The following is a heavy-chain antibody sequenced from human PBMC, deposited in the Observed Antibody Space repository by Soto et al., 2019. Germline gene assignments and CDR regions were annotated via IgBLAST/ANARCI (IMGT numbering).Heavy chain of an antibody. CDR2: ISHSGNS. CDR1: GGSISSSNW. CDR3: ARPAGTKVVTSGTFDF. V-gene: IGHV4-4*02. D-gene: IGHD2-21*02. Sequence: QVQLQESGPGLVKPSGTLSLTCAVSGGSISSSNWWTWVRQPPGKGPEWIGEISHSGNSNYNPSLKGPVTISVDKSKDPFSLKLSSVAAADPAVYYWARPAGTKVVTSGTFDFWGQGTMVTVSS. J-gene: IGHJ3*01.